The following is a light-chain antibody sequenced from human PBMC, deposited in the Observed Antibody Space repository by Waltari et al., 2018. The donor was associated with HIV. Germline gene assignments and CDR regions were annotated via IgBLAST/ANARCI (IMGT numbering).Light chain of an antibody. CDR2: DAS. CDR1: QDISIH. J-gene: IGKJ5*01. Sequence: DIQMTQSPSSLSASVGDRVTITCQASQDISIHLNWYQQKSGKAPKLLIYDASNLETGVPSRFSGSGSGTDFTFTISSLQPEDIGTYYCQQYNNVPTFGQGTTGDQT. CDR3: QQYNNVPT. V-gene: IGKV1-33*01.